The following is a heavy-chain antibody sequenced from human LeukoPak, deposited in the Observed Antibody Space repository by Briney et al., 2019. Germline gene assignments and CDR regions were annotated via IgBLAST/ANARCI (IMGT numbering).Heavy chain of an antibody. V-gene: IGHV1-69*13. CDR1: GGTFSSYA. Sequence: SVKVSCKASGGTFSSYAISWVRQAPGQGLEWMGGIIPIFGTANYAQRFQGRVTITADESTSTAYMELSSLRSEDTAVYYCARERDGYNHGVFDYWGQGTLVTVSS. CDR3: ARERDGYNHGVFDY. D-gene: IGHD5-24*01. CDR2: IIPIFGTA. J-gene: IGHJ4*02.